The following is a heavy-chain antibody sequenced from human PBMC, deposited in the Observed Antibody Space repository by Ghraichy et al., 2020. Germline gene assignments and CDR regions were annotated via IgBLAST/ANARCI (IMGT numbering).Heavy chain of an antibody. CDR2: IYSSGGT. J-gene: IGHJ5*02. D-gene: IGHD6-19*01. CDR1: GDSITNYY. Sequence: TLSLTCTVSGDSITNYYWNWIRQPAGKGLEWIGRIYSSGGTNYKPSLKSRVTMSVDTFKNQFSLKLSSVTAADTAVYYCARAAGSGWSSHWFDPWGQGTLVTVSS. CDR3: ARAAGSGWSSHWFDP. V-gene: IGHV4-4*07.